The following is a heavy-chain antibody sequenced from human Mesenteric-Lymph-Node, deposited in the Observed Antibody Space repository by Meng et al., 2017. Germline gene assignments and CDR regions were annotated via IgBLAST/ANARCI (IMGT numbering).Heavy chain of an antibody. CDR2: VIPVPGIA. Sequence: SVKVSCKASGYTFTGYYMHWVRQAPGQGLEWMGRVIPVPGIANYAQKFQGRVTITADKSTSTAYMELSSLRSDDTAVYYCVRDGHCTSASCYGFLDYWGQGTLVTVSS. V-gene: IGHV1-69*04. D-gene: IGHD2-2*01. CDR3: VRDGHCTSASCYGFLDY. J-gene: IGHJ4*02. CDR1: GYTFTGYY.